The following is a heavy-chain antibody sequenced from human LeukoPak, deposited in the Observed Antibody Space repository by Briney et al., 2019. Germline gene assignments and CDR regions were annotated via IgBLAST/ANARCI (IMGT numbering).Heavy chain of an antibody. D-gene: IGHD6-19*01. CDR3: ASLKYNSGWYYFDY. Sequence: GGSLRLSCVASGFTFNNYWMHWVRHAPGRGLVWVSRINSDGTSTSYADSVTGRFTISRDNAKNTLYLQMNSLRAEDTAVYYCASLKYNSGWYYFDYWGQGILVTVSS. V-gene: IGHV3-74*01. CDR1: GFTFNNYW. J-gene: IGHJ4*02. CDR2: INSDGTST.